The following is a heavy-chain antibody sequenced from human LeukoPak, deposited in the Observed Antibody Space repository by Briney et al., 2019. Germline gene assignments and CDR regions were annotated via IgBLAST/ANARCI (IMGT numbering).Heavy chain of an antibody. V-gene: IGHV3-23*01. CDR2: ISGSGGDT. CDR1: GFTFSSYG. Sequence: GGSLRLSCAASGFTFSSYGMHWVRQAPGKGLEWVSGISGSGGDTYYTGSVKGRFTISRDNSKNTVSLQMNSLRAEDTAVYYCAKEGAGIAGTGYFDYWGQGTLVTVSS. CDR3: AKEGAGIAGTGYFDY. D-gene: IGHD6-13*01. J-gene: IGHJ4*02.